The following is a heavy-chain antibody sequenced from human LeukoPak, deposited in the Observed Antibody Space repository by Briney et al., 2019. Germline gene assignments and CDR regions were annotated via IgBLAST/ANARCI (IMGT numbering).Heavy chain of an antibody. CDR2: INHSGST. CDR1: GGSFSGYY. CDR3: ARSRHSSSWYYYYGMDV. V-gene: IGHV4-34*01. Sequence: SETLSLTCAVYGGSFSGYYWSWIRQPPGKGLEWIGEINHSGSTNYNPSLKSRVTISVDTSKNQLSLKLSSVTAADTAVYYCARSRHSSSWYYYYGMDVWGQGTTVTVSS. D-gene: IGHD6-13*01. J-gene: IGHJ6*02.